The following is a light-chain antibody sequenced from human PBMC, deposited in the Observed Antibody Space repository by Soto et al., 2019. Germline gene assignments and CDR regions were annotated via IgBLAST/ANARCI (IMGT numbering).Light chain of an antibody. CDR2: DAS. CDR1: QSVSDW. CDR3: RQYNSYTCT. Sequence: DIRMTQSPSTLSASVGDRVTITCRASQSVSDWLAWYQQKPGKAPKLLIYDASSLEREVPSRFSVSVSGAEFTVTISSLLSDDFGNFYFRQYNSYTCTFGQWTKVE. J-gene: IGKJ1*01. V-gene: IGKV1-5*01.